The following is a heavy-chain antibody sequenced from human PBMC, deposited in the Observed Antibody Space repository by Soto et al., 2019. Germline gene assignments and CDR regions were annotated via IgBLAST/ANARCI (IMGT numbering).Heavy chain of an antibody. D-gene: IGHD3-10*01. Sequence: QVQLVESGGGVVQPGRSLRLSCAASGFSFSSYGIHWVRQAPGKGLQWVAVIWFDGRKQYYADSVKGRFTISRDNSKNTLYLQMNSLRAEDTAVYYCARELLYGSVSRDFNFYGMDVLGQGTTVSVSS. CDR1: GFSFSSYG. J-gene: IGHJ6*02. V-gene: IGHV3-33*01. CDR2: IWFDGRKQ. CDR3: ARELLYGSVSRDFNFYGMDV.